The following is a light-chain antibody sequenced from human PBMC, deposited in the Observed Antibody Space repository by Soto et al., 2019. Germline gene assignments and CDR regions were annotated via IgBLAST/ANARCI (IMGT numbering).Light chain of an antibody. CDR2: DAS. CDR3: HQRGNGPPWT. CDR1: QSVGSD. V-gene: IGKV3-11*01. Sequence: EIVLTPSPATVSVSPLERATLSCRASQSVGSDLAWYQQKPGQAPRLVIYDASKRATGIPPRFSGSGSTTDFTLTISSLEPEAFAVYYCHQRGNGPPWTFGQGTKVDIK. J-gene: IGKJ1*01.